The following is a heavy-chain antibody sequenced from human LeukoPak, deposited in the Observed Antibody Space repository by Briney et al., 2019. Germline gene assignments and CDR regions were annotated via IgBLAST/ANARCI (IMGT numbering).Heavy chain of an antibody. CDR3: ARDSGTTGVVKFDP. CDR2: IYSRVT. CDR1: GGSISNYY. J-gene: IGHJ5*02. D-gene: IGHD4-23*01. V-gene: IGHV4-4*07. Sequence: SETLSLTCTVSGGSISNYYLSWIRQPAGKGLEWIGRIYSRVTTYNPSLKSRVTMSADTPRNHVSLTLNSVTAADTAVYYCARDSGTTGVVKFDPWGQGTLVTVSS.